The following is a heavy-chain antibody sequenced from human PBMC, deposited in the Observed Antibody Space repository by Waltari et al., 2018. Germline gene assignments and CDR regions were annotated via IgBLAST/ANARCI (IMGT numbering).Heavy chain of an antibody. D-gene: IGHD3-9*01. CDR1: RGSISSSDW. CDR3: ARNLDL. Sequence: QVQLQESGPGLVKPSETLSLTCAVSRGSISSSDWWSWVRQPPGKGLDWISEVSDGGGTNSNPSLRSRVTVSVDKSNNQISLNLISVTAADTAVYYCARNLDLWGQGTLVIVSS. CDR2: VSDGGGT. V-gene: IGHV4-4*02. J-gene: IGHJ4*02.